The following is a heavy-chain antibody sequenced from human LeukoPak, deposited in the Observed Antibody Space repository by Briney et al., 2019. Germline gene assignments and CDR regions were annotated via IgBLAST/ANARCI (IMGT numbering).Heavy chain of an antibody. CDR3: AKDLGFWSGYAFDI. J-gene: IGHJ3*02. CDR2: ISSSSSYI. D-gene: IGHD3-3*01. Sequence: PGGSLRLSCAASGFTFSSYSMNWVRQAPGKGLEWVSSISSSSSYIYYADSVKGRFTISRDNSKNTLYLQMNSLRAEDTAVYYCAKDLGFWSGYAFDIWGQGTMVTVSS. V-gene: IGHV3-21*04. CDR1: GFTFSSYS.